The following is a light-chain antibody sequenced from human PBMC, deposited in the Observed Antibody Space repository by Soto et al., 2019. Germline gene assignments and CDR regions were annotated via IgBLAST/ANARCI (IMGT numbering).Light chain of an antibody. V-gene: IGKV3-15*01. CDR2: GAS. CDR3: QQYNNWPLL. CDR1: QSVSSN. J-gene: IGKJ4*01. Sequence: EIVMTQSPATLSVSPGERATLSCRASQSVSSNLAWYQQKPGQSPRLLIYGASTRATGIPARFSGSGSGTEFTRTISSLQSEDFAFYYCQQYNNWPLLFGGGTKVDIK.